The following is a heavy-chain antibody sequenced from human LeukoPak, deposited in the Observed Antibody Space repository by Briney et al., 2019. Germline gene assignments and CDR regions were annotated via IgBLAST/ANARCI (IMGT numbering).Heavy chain of an antibody. D-gene: IGHD2-15*01. CDR1: GYTFSRYW. CDR3: ANGVVAHWAAFDI. J-gene: IGHJ3*02. V-gene: IGHV3-7*01. CDR2: IKQDGSEK. Sequence: GGSLRLSCAASGYTFSRYWMSWVRQAPGKGLEWVANIKQDGSEKYYVDSVKGRFTIYRDNAKNSLYLQMNSLRDEDTAVYYGANGVVAHWAAFDIWGQGTMVTVSS.